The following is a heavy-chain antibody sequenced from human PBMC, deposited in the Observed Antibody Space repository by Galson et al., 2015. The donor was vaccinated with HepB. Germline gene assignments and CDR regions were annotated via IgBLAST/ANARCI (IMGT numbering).Heavy chain of an antibody. Sequence: QSGAEVKKPGDSLKISCQGSAYIFTNYWIGWVRQMPGKGLEWVAIIHPSDSDSRYSPSFLGQVNISADKSINTAYLQWSSLGASDTATYFCARHRLTPQGYWYFDLWGRGTLVTVSS. CDR1: AYIFTNYW. D-gene: IGHD2-8*01. J-gene: IGHJ2*01. CDR2: IHPSDSDS. CDR3: ARHRLTPQGYWYFDL. V-gene: IGHV5-51*01.